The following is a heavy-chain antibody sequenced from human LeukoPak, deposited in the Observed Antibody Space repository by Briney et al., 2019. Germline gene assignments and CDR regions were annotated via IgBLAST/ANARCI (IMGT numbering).Heavy chain of an antibody. Sequence: SETLSLTCTVSGGSISSYYWSWIRQPAGKGLEWIGRIYISGSGSTNYHPSLKSRVTMSVDTSKNQFSLKLSSVTAADTALYYCARDKRVAVAGTYIYYYYMDVWGNGTTVTISS. CDR1: GGSISSYY. CDR2: IYISGSGST. J-gene: IGHJ6*03. CDR3: ARDKRVAVAGTYIYYYYMDV. V-gene: IGHV4-4*07. D-gene: IGHD6-19*01.